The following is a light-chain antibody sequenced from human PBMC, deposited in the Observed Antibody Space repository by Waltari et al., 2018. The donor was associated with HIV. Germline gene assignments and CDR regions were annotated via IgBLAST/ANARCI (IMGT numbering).Light chain of an antibody. CDR2: EVN. V-gene: IGLV2-18*01. Sequence: QSALTQPPSVSGSPGQSVSISCTVSSSAVGMSNLFSWYQQPPGTAPKLIIYEVNHRPSGVPDRFSGSQSGNTASLTISGLQAEDEADYYCSLYTGTTNVLFGGGTKLTVL. J-gene: IGLJ2*01. CDR3: SLYTGTTNVL. CDR1: SSAVGMSNL.